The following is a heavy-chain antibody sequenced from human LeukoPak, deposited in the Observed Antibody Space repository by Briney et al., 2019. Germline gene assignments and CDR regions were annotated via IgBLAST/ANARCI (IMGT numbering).Heavy chain of an antibody. CDR3: ARTTGHYLFDQ. D-gene: IGHD3-3*01. Sequence: RTSETLSLTCTVSRGSISNWYWGWIRQPAGKGLEWIGRIYDSGSTEYNPSLRSRVIMSVDTSKNEFSLKLSSVTAADTAVYYCARTTGHYLFDQWGQGTLAIVSS. CDR1: RGSISNWY. V-gene: IGHV4-4*07. J-gene: IGHJ4*02. CDR2: IYDSGST.